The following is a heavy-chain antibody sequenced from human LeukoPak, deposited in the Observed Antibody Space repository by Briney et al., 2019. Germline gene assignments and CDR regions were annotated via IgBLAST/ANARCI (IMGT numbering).Heavy chain of an antibody. CDR3: AKMGDYYGSIHSFDY. CDR2: ISGSGGST. D-gene: IGHD3-10*01. J-gene: IGHJ4*02. CDR1: GFTFSSYA. V-gene: IGHV3-23*01. Sequence: GGSLRLSCAASGFTFSSYAMSWVRQAPGKGLEWVSAISGSGGSTYYADSVKGGFTISRDNSKNTLYLQMNSLRAEDTAVYYCAKMGDYYGSIHSFDYWGQGTLVTVSS.